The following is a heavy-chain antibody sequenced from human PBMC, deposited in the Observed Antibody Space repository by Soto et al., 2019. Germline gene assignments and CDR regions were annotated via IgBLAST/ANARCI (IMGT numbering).Heavy chain of an antibody. CDR3: AKDGSYYDFDY. D-gene: IGHD3-10*01. V-gene: IGHV3-23*01. CDR1: GFTFSSYG. CDR2: IFAGGTT. Sequence: GGSLRLSCEASGFTFSSYGMTWVRQAPGKGLEWVSTIFAGGTTLYADSVKGRFTISRDNSQNTLYLQMTRLKVDDTAVYYCAKDGSYYDFDYWGQGAQVTVSS. J-gene: IGHJ4*02.